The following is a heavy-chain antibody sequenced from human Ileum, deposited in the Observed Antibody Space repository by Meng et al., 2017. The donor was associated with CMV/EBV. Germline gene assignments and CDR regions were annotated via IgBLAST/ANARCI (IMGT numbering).Heavy chain of an antibody. Sequence: SVKVSCKASGGTFSSYTISWVRQAPGQGLEWMGRIIPILGIANYAQKFQGRVTITADKSTSTAYMELSSLRSEDTAVYYCARDNPGGVVVVPASSPYYYGMDVWGQGTTVTVSS. J-gene: IGHJ6*02. CDR2: IIPILGIA. CDR1: GGTFSSYT. D-gene: IGHD2-2*01. CDR3: ARDNPGGVVVVPASSPYYYGMDV. V-gene: IGHV1-69*04.